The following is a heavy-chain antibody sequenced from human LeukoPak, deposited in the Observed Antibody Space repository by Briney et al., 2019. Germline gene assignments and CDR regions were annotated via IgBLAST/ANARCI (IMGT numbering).Heavy chain of an antibody. CDR1: GLTFTNYA. Sequence: GGSLRLSCAASGLTFTNYAMSWVRQAPGKGLEWVSGISGSGGSTYYADSVKGRFTISRDNAKNTLYLQMNSLRAEDTAVYYCAKATTVTTYGMDVWGQGTTVTVSS. CDR2: ISGSGGST. V-gene: IGHV3-23*01. J-gene: IGHJ6*02. CDR3: AKATTVTTYGMDV. D-gene: IGHD4-17*01.